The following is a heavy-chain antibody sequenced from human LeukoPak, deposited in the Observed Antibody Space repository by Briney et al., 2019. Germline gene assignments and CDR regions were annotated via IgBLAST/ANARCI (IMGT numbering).Heavy chain of an antibody. J-gene: IGHJ4*02. CDR2: IYYSGST. CDR1: GGSISSYY. Sequence: SETLSLTCTVSGGSISSYYWSWIRQPPGKGLEWIGYIYYSGSTNYNPSLKSRVTISVDTSKNQFSLKLNSVTAADTAIYYCARDRDGYYFDYWGQGTLVTVSS. D-gene: IGHD5-24*01. V-gene: IGHV4-59*01. CDR3: ARDRDGYYFDY.